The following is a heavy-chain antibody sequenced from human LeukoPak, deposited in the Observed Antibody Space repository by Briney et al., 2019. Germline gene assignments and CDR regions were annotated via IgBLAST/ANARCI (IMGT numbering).Heavy chain of an antibody. CDR3: ARDLRYNWNDVGAFDI. J-gene: IGHJ3*02. Sequence: GGSLRLSCAASGFPLSSYAMSWVRQAPGEGLEWVSVIYAGGDTYYAESVKGRFTISRDNSKNTVYLQMNSLRAEDTAVYYCARDLRYNWNDVGAFDIWGQGTMVTVSS. CDR2: IYAGGDT. CDR1: GFPLSSYA. V-gene: IGHV3-66*01. D-gene: IGHD1-20*01.